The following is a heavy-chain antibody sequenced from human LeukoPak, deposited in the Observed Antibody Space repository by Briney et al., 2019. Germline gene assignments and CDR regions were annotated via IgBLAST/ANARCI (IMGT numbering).Heavy chain of an antibody. CDR2: ISYDGSNK. CDR3: AKDWWELPRRGLGGWFDP. V-gene: IGHV3-30*18. Sequence: GGSLRLSCAASGFTFSSYGMHWLRQAPGKGLEWVAVISYDGSNKYYADSVKGRFTISRDNSKNTLYLQMNSLRAEDTAVYYCAKDWWELPRRGLGGWFDPWGQGTLVTVSS. D-gene: IGHD1-26*01. CDR1: GFTFSSYG. J-gene: IGHJ5*02.